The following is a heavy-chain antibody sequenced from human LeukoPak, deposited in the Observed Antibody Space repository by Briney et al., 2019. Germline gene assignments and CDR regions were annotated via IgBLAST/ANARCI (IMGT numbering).Heavy chain of an antibody. J-gene: IGHJ4*02. CDR1: GYTFTGYY. Sequence: ASVKVSCKASGYTFTGYYMHWVRQAPGQGLEWMGIINPSGGSTSYAQKFQGRVTMTRDTSTSTVYMELSSLRSEDTAVYYCAIEGYGDYGSRVFDYWGQGTLVTVSS. D-gene: IGHD4-17*01. V-gene: IGHV1-46*01. CDR3: AIEGYGDYGSRVFDY. CDR2: INPSGGST.